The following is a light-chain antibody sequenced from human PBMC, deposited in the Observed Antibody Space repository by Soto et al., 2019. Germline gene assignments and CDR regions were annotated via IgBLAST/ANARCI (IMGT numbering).Light chain of an antibody. CDR1: QGISSY. Sequence: DIQLTQSPSFLSASVGDRVTITCRASQGISSYLAWYQQKPGKAPKLLIYAASTLQSGVPSRFSGSGSGTEFALSICCLLPEDFASSNCHRLNVYPITFGHGRRLVIK. CDR3: HRLNVYPIT. CDR2: AAS. V-gene: IGKV1-9*01. J-gene: IGKJ5*01.